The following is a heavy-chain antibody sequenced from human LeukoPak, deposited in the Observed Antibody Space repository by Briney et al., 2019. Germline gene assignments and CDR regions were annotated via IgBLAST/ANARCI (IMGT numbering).Heavy chain of an antibody. CDR2: IIPIFGTA. CDR3: AREHSGYDSPLGY. Sequence: SVKVSCKASGGTFSSYAISWVRQAPGQGLEWMGGIIPIFGTANYAQKFQGRVTITTDESTSTAYMELSSLRSEDTAVYYCAREHSGYDSPLGYWGQGTLVTVSS. D-gene: IGHD5-12*01. CDR1: GGTFSSYA. J-gene: IGHJ4*02. V-gene: IGHV1-69*05.